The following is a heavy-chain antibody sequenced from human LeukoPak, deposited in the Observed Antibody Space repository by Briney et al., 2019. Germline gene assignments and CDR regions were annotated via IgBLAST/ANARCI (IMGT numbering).Heavy chain of an antibody. CDR3: ARWMFYYGSGVFHYHGMDV. CDR1: GYRFTTYW. V-gene: IGHV5-51*01. Sequence: GESLKISCKGSGYRFTTYWIGWVRQMPGKGLEWIGLIYPGDSDTKYSPSFQGQVTISVDKSISTAYLQWSSLKASDTAIYYCARWMFYYGSGVFHYHGMDVWGQGTTVTVSS. D-gene: IGHD3-10*01. J-gene: IGHJ6*02. CDR2: IYPGDSDT.